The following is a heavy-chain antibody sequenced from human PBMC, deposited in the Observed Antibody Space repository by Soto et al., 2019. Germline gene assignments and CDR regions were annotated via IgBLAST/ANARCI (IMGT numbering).Heavy chain of an antibody. J-gene: IGHJ4*02. CDR2: INHSGST. V-gene: IGHV4-34*01. CDR1: GGSFSGYY. D-gene: IGHD2-2*01. Sequence: QVQLQQWGAGLLKPSETLSLTCAVYGGSFSGYYWSWIRQPPGKGLEWIGEINHSGSTNYNPSLKSRVIISVDTSKNQFSLKLSSVTAADTAVYYCARGSIVVVPAAMRPWNYWGQGTLVTVSS. CDR3: ARGSIVVVPAAMRPWNY.